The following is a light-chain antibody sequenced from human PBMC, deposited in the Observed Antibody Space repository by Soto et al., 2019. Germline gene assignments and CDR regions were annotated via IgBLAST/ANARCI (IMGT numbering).Light chain of an antibody. CDR1: QSVSNN. V-gene: IGKV3-15*01. CDR2: GAS. Sequence: EIVMTQSPATLSVSPGERATLSCRASQSVSNNLAWYQQKPGQAPRLLIYGASTRATGIPARFSGSGSGTEFTLTISSLHSEDFAIYYWQQYNNWPPLTFGGGTKVEIK. CDR3: QQYNNWPPLT. J-gene: IGKJ4*01.